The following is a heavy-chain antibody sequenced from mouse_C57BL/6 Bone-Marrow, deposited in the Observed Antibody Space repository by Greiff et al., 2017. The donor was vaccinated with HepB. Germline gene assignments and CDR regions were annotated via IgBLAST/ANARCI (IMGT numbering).Heavy chain of an antibody. Sequence: QVQLKQPGAELVKPGASVKLSCKASGYTFTSYWMQWVKQRPGQGLEWIGEIDPSDSYTNYNQKFKGKATLTVDTSSSTADMQLSSLTSEDSAVYYCARYHYYGSSYGFAYWGQGTLVTVSA. D-gene: IGHD1-1*01. J-gene: IGHJ3*01. V-gene: IGHV1-50*01. CDR2: IDPSDSYT. CDR3: ARYHYYGSSYGFAY. CDR1: GYTFTSYW.